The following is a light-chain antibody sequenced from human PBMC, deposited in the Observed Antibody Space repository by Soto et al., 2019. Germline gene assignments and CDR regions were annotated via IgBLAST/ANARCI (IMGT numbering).Light chain of an antibody. CDR3: CSYAGLPVI. V-gene: IGLV2-23*01. Sequence: QSALTQPASVSGSPGQSITISCTGTSSDVGSYNLVSWYQQHPGKAPKLMIYGGSTRPSGVSNRFSGSKSGNTASLTISGLQAEDEADYYCCSYAGLPVIFGGGTKLTVL. J-gene: IGLJ2*01. CDR1: SSDVGSYNL. CDR2: GGS.